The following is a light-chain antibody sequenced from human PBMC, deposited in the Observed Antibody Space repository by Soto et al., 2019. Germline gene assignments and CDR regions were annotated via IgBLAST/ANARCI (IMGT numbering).Light chain of an antibody. CDR3: LQYGSSPIT. V-gene: IGKV3-15*01. CDR2: GAS. CDR1: QSVSSN. J-gene: IGKJ5*01. Sequence: EIVMTQSPATLSVSPGERATLPCRASQSVSSNLAWYQQKPGQAPRLLIYGASTRATGIPARFSGSGSGTDFTLTISRLEPEDFAVYYCLQYGSSPITFGQGTRLEIK.